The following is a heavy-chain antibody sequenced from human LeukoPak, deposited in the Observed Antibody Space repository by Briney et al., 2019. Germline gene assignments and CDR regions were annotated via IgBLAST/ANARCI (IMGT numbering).Heavy chain of an antibody. CDR1: GFTFRSHS. V-gene: IGHV3-7*01. J-gene: IGHJ4*02. CDR3: AVGTTTGKY. D-gene: IGHD1-1*01. CDR2: IKQDGSEK. Sequence: GGSLRLSCAASGFTFRSHSMSWVREAPGKGLEWVASIKQDGSEKYYVDSVKGRFTISRDNAKNSLSLQMSSLRAEDTAVYCCAVGTTTGKYWGQGSLVTVSS.